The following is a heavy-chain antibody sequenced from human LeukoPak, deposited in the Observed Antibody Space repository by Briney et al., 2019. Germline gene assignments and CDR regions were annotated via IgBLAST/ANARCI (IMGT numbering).Heavy chain of an antibody. D-gene: IGHD2-2*01. J-gene: IGHJ6*02. V-gene: IGHV4-59*08. Sequence: SSETLSLTCTVSGDSVSGHYWSWIRQTPGKGLEWIGHIYYTGVINYDPSLKSRVTMLVDTSKNQFSLKVTSVTAADTAVYYCARLTRLAPVGTTYYHSLDVWGQGSTVTVSS. CDR1: GDSVSGHY. CDR3: ARLTRLAPVGTTYYHSLDV. CDR2: IYYTGVI.